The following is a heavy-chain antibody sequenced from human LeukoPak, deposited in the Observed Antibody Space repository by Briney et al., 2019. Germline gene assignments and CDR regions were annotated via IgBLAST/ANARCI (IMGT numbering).Heavy chain of an antibody. CDR2: IKSKTDGGTT. V-gene: IGHV3-15*01. CDR3: TTGSQGGGSGSYDYYYYYMDV. J-gene: IGHJ6*03. D-gene: IGHD3-10*01. CDR1: GFTFSNAW. Sequence: PGGSLRLSCAASGFTFSNAWMSWVRQAPGKGLGWVGRIKSKTDGGTTDYAAPVKGRFTISRDDSKNTLYLQMNSLKTEDTAVYYCTTGSQGGGSGSYDYYYYYMDVWGKGTTVTVSS.